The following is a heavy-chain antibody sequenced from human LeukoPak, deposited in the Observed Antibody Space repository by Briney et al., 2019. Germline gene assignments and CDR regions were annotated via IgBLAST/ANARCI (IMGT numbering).Heavy chain of an antibody. D-gene: IGHD5-18*01. V-gene: IGHV1-69*05. J-gene: IGHJ5*02. Sequence: ASVKVSCKASGGTFRSYAISWVRQAPGQGREWLGGVISIAPTANYAQKFQDRVTMNMDEYTTTAFMELRSLRSDDTAVYYCARGRVSGTTLVTWFDTWGQGTLVTVSS. CDR2: VISIAPTA. CDR3: ARGRVSGTTLVTWFDT. CDR1: GGTFRSYA.